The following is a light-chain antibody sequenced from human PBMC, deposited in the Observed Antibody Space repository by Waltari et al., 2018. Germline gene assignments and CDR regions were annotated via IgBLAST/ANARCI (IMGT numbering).Light chain of an antibody. CDR3: QQSNSFPQT. V-gene: IGKV1-12*01. CDR2: AAS. Sequence: DIQMTQFPSSVSASVGDRVTIPCRASQGISSWLARYQQKPGKAPKLLIYAASSLQSGVPSRFSGSGSGTDFTLTINSLQPEDFATYYCQQSNSFPQTFGQGTKVEIK. J-gene: IGKJ1*01. CDR1: QGISSW.